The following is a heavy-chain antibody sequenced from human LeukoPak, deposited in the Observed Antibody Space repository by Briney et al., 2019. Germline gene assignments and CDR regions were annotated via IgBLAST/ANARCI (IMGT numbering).Heavy chain of an antibody. V-gene: IGHV3-48*01. CDR3: VRGGSGWYGDAFDI. CDR2: ISSSSSTI. J-gene: IGHJ3*02. Sequence: GGSLRLSCAASGFTFSSYSMNWVRQAPGKGLEWVSYISSSSSTIYYADSVKGRFTISRDNAKNSLYLQMNSLRAEDTAVYYCVRGGSGWYGDAFDIWGQGTMVTVSS. CDR1: GFTFSSYS. D-gene: IGHD6-19*01.